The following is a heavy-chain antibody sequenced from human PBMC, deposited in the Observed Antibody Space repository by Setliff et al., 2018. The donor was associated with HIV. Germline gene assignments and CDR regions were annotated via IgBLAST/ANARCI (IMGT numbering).Heavy chain of an antibody. CDR2: INDSGTT. CDR1: DGSLSSYY. D-gene: IGHD3-10*01. Sequence: SETLSLTCAVYDGSLSSYYWSWIRQSTGKGLEWIGEINDSGTTNYNPSLESRVTMLIDMSKNQLSLKLSSVTAADTAVYYCTGDYNSGSNRFDYWGQGTPVTVSS. J-gene: IGHJ4*02. CDR3: TGDYNSGSNRFDY. V-gene: IGHV4-34*01.